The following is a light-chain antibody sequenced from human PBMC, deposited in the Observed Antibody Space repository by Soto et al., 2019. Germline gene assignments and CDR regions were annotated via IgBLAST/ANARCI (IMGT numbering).Light chain of an antibody. Sequence: DIQMTQSPSSLSASVGDRVTITYRASQSISSYLNWYQQKPGEAPKLLIYAASSLKSWVPSRFSGSGSGTDFTLTISSLQPEDFATYYCQQSYTIPYTFGQGTKLEIK. V-gene: IGKV1-39*01. CDR1: QSISSY. J-gene: IGKJ2*01. CDR2: AAS. CDR3: QQSYTIPYT.